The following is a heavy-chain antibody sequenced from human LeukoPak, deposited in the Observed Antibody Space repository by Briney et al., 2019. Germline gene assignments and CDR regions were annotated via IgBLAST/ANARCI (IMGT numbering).Heavy chain of an antibody. CDR2: INAGNGNT. V-gene: IGHV1-3*01. D-gene: IGHD3-22*01. Sequence: ASLKVSCKASGYTFTSYAMHWVRQAPGQRLEWMGWINAGNGNTKYSQKFQGRVTITRDTSASTAYMELSSLRSEDTAVYYCARDKGSVIVVYYFDYWGQGTLVTVSS. J-gene: IGHJ4*02. CDR1: GYTFTSYA. CDR3: ARDKGSVIVVYYFDY.